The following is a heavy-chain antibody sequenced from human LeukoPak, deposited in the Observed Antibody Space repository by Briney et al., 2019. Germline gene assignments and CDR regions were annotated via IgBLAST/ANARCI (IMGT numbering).Heavy chain of an antibody. CDR1: GYSFTSYW. J-gene: IGHJ5*02. D-gene: IGHD2-2*01. V-gene: IGHV5-51*01. CDR2: IYPGDSRI. CDR3: ACRDLTSTWSYP. Sequence: GASLKISCKGIGYSFTSYWIGWVRQMPGKGMECMGVIYPGDSRIRYNPSFQGQVTISVDKSIRTAYLQWVSLKASDTAMYYCACRDLTSTWSYPWGQGTLLTVSS.